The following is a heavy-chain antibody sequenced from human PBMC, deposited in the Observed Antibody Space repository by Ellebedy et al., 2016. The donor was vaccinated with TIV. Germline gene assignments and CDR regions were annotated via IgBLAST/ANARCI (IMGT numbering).Heavy chain of an antibody. CDR2: ISGNGRYT. V-gene: IGHV3-21*01. D-gene: IGHD3-10*01. J-gene: IGHJ4*02. Sequence: PGGSLRLSCAVYGFPFNNFSMNWVRQAPGKGLEWVESISGNGRYTDYTDSVKGRFTISRDNAKKSLFLQMDNLRAGETAMYFCARDRGERGLLSFFDFWGQGTLVTVS. CDR3: ARDRGERGLLSFFDF. CDR1: GFPFNNFS.